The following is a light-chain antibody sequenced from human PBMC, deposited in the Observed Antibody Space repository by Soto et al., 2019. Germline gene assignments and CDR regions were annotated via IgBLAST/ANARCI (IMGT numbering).Light chain of an antibody. CDR3: QQYGSSPWT. CDR2: GAS. Sequence: EIVLTQSPGTLSLSPGARGPLSCGASQSVSSSYLAWYQQTPGLAPRLLIYGASRRATGLPDRLSGSGSGTDFTLTVSRLEPEDFAVYYWQQYGSSPWTFGQGTKVEIK. V-gene: IGKV3D-20*01. CDR1: QSVSSSY. J-gene: IGKJ1*01.